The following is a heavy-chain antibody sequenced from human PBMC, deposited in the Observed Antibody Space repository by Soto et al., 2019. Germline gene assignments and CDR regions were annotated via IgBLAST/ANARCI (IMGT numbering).Heavy chain of an antibody. V-gene: IGHV3-23*01. CDR2: ISGSDDST. J-gene: IGHJ4*02. CDR1: GFTFSSYA. D-gene: IGHD6-6*01. Sequence: EVQLLESGGGLVQPGESLRLSCAASGFTFSSYAMSWVRQAPGKGLEWVSVISGSDDSTYYADSVKGRFTISRDNSNNTLALQMNSLRAEDTAVYYCAKRSSSSTSDYWGQGTLVTVSS. CDR3: AKRSSSSTSDY.